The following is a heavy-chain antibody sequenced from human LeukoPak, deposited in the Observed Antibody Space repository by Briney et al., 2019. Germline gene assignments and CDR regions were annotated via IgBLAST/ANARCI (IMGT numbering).Heavy chain of an antibody. Sequence: QPGGSLRLSCAAPGFTFTDYWMHWVRQAPGKGLVWVSRSNSDESSTSYADSVKGRFTISRDNAKKTVYLQMNSLRVEDTAIYYCTRHYGTGFYGMDVWGQGTTVTVSS. CDR3: TRHYGTGFYGMDV. CDR2: SNSDESST. J-gene: IGHJ6*02. V-gene: IGHV3-74*01. CDR1: GFTFTDYW. D-gene: IGHD3-10*01.